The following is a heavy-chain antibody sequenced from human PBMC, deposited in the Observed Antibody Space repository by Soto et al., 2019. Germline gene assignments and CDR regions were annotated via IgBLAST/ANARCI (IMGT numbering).Heavy chain of an antibody. V-gene: IGHV3-23*01. CDR2: IGGSGGST. J-gene: IGHJ6*03. Sequence: GGSLRLSCAASGFTVSSYAMSWVRQAPGKGLEWVSAIGGSGGSTYYADSVKGRFTISRDNSKNTLYLQMNSLRAEDTAVYYCAKISYYDILTGYPYYYYYYMDVWGKGTTVTVSS. CDR1: GFTVSSYA. CDR3: AKISYYDILTGYPYYYYYYMDV. D-gene: IGHD3-9*01.